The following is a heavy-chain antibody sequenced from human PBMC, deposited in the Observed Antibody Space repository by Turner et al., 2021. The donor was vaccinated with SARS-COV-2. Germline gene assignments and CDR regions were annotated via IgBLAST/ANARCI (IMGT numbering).Heavy chain of an antibody. CDR3: ARRGYLDY. Sequence: QVQLVQSGAEVKKPGASVKVSCKASGYTFNDYYIHWVRQAPGRGVEWRGGSSRKRGETKDAQKWEGRGSMSRDTAISTADMELSRLRSDDTAVYYCARRGYLDYWGQGTLVTVSS. CDR2: SSRKRGET. V-gene: IGHV1-2*02. CDR1: GYTFNDYY. J-gene: IGHJ4*02.